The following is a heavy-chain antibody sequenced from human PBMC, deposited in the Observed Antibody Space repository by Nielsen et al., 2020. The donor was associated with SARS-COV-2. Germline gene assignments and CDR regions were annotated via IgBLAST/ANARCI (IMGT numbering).Heavy chain of an antibody. CDR2: IGSSSSYI. D-gene: IGHD6-19*01. Sequence: VRQPPGKGLEWVSSIGSSSSYIYYADSVKGRFTISRDNAKNSLYLQMNSLRAEDTAVYYCARGLRAAVAGLYYFDYWGQGTLVTVSS. J-gene: IGHJ4*02. CDR3: ARGLRAAVAGLYYFDY. V-gene: IGHV3-21*01.